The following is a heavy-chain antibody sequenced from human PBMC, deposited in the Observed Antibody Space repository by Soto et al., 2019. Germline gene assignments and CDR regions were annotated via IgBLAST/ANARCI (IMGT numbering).Heavy chain of an antibody. CDR3: SAGTGRSDFDY. J-gene: IGHJ4*02. Sequence: EVQLVESGGGLVKPGGSLRLSCAASGFTFINAWMNWVRQAPGKGLEWVGRIKSKIDGGTTDYAAPVKGRFTISRDDSENMVHLQMNSLNIEDAAVYYCSAGTGRSDFDYWGQGTLVTVSS. D-gene: IGHD3-3*01. CDR1: GFTFINAW. V-gene: IGHV3-15*01. CDR2: IKSKIDGGTT.